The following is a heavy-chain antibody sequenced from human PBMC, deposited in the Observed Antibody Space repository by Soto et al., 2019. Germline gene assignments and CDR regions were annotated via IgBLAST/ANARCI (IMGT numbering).Heavy chain of an antibody. V-gene: IGHV3-23*01. D-gene: IGHD3-10*01. CDR2: ITGNGFGT. Sequence: EVQLLESGGGLVQPGGSLRLSCAASGFTFSGYAMSWVRQAPGRGLEWVSGITGNGFGTYYADSVQGRFAISRDYSKNTLYLQMNSLRAEDTAVYFCAKAQDRTRPGSIKSVIDSWGQGTLVTVSS. CDR1: GFTFSGYA. J-gene: IGHJ4*02. CDR3: AKAQDRTRPGSIKSVIDS.